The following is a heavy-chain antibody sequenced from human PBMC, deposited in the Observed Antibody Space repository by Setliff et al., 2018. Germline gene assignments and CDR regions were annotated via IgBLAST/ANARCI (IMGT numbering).Heavy chain of an antibody. Sequence: SETLSLTCTVSGASIGSGSHYWSWIRQPAGRGLEWIGRIYTSGATNYSPSLKSRVSISSDTSKNVISLKLNSVTAADTAVYFCAREYVVISFVRNTHSHYGMDVWGQGTTVTVSS. J-gene: IGHJ6*02. CDR1: GASIGSGSHY. V-gene: IGHV4-61*02. D-gene: IGHD2-21*01. CDR3: AREYVVISFVRNTHSHYGMDV. CDR2: IYTSGAT.